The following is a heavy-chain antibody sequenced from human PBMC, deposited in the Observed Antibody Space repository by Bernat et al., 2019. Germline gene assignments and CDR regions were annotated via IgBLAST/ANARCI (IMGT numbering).Heavy chain of an antibody. CDR3: ARQPVVAAPFFDY. Sequence: QLQLQESGPGLVKPSETLSLTCTVSGGSITSRVYYSGWIRQPPGKGLEWMGSIYKSGYTFYNPALKSRVTISVDTSTNQFFLMMSSVTAAVTAVFFWARQPVVAAPFFDYWGQGTLVTVSS. J-gene: IGHJ4*02. D-gene: IGHD2-15*01. CDR1: GGSITSRVYY. CDR2: IYKSGYT. V-gene: IGHV4-39*01.